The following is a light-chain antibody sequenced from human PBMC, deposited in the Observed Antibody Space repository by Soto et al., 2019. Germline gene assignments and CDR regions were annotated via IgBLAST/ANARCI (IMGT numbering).Light chain of an antibody. J-gene: IGKJ1*01. CDR1: QSINNW. Sequence: DIQITQSPSTLSASVGDRVTITCRASQSINNWLAWYQQKVGEAPKLLIYDASNLESGVPSRFSGSGSGTEFTLTISSLQPDDFASYYCQQYDSFWTFGQGTKVDIK. CDR2: DAS. CDR3: QQYDSFWT. V-gene: IGKV1-5*01.